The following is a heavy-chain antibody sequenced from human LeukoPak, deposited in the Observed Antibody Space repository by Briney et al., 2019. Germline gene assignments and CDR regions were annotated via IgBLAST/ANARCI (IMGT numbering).Heavy chain of an antibody. CDR3: ARPTSRGHWFDL. D-gene: IGHD3-16*01. Sequence: ASVTVSCKASGYTFTSYDINWVRQATAQGLESVGWMNLNSGNTDYAQKFQGRVTMTRNTSISTAYMKLSSLRSEDTAVYYCARPTSRGHWFDLWGQGTLVTVSS. CDR2: MNLNSGNT. V-gene: IGHV1-8*01. J-gene: IGHJ5*02. CDR1: GYTFTSYD.